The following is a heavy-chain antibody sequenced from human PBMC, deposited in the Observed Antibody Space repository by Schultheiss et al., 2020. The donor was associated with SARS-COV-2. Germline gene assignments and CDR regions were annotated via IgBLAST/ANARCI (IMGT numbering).Heavy chain of an antibody. Sequence: GESLKISCAASGFTFSSYAMSWVRQAPGKGLEWVSAISGSGGSTYYADSVKGRFTISRDNSKNTLYLQMNSLRAEDTAVYYCAKIALAARRAPFGYWGQGTLVTVSS. J-gene: IGHJ4*02. CDR2: ISGSGGST. D-gene: IGHD6-6*01. CDR3: AKIALAARRAPFGY. CDR1: GFTFSSYA. V-gene: IGHV3-23*01.